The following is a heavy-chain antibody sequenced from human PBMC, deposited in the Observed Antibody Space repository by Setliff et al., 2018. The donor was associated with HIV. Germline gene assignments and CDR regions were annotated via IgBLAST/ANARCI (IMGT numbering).Heavy chain of an antibody. CDR3: AREPYGGKHYYGIDV. CDR2: ISSSSGSTI. CDR1: GFTFSSYS. V-gene: IGHV3-48*04. J-gene: IGHJ6*02. Sequence: GGSLRLSCAASGFTFSSYSMNWVRQAPGKGLEWVSSISSSSGSTIYYADSVKGRFTISRDNAKNSLYLQMNSLRAEDTAVYYCAREPYGGKHYYGIDVWGQGTTVTVSS. D-gene: IGHD2-15*01.